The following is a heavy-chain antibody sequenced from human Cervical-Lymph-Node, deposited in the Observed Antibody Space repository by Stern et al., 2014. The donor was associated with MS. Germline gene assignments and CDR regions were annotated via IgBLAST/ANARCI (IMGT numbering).Heavy chain of an antibody. Sequence: EVQLEESGGGLVKPGGSLRLSCAASGFTFSSYSMNWVRQAPGKGLQWVSSISSSGTYIHTAHAVKGRSAISRDNSKNSLDLQVNSLRAEDTAVYYCARDREVATLEYYHYHYGMDVWGQGTTVTVSS. CDR1: GFTFSSYS. V-gene: IGHV3-21*01. J-gene: IGHJ6*02. D-gene: IGHD5-12*01. CDR2: ISSSGTYI. CDR3: ARDREVATLEYYHYHYGMDV.